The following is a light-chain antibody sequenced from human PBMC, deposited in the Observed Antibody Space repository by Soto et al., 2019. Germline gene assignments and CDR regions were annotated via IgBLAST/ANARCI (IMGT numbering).Light chain of an antibody. CDR1: ETVATN. Sequence: EIVLTQSPSTLSVSPGERATLSCWASETVATNLAWYQQKPGQAPRLLIYGSSTRATGIPDRFRGSGSGTEYTLTISSLQSEDFAVYYCQQYNSWPPITFGQGTRLEIK. V-gene: IGKV3-15*01. CDR2: GSS. J-gene: IGKJ5*01. CDR3: QQYNSWPPIT.